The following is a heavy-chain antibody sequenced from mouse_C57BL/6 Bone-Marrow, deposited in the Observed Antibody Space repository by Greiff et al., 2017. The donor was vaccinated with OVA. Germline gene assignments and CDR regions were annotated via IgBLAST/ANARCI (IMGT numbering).Heavy chain of an antibody. J-gene: IGHJ1*03. CDR2: INPSSGYT. D-gene: IGHD1-3*01. Sequence: VQLQQSGAELAQPGASVKLSCKASGYTFTSYWMHWVKQRPGQGLEWIGYINPSSGYTKYNQKFKDKATLTADKSSSTAYMQLSSLTYEDSAVYYCARSKVVAHWYFDVWGTGTTVTVSS. V-gene: IGHV1-7*01. CDR1: GYTFTSYW. CDR3: ARSKVVAHWYFDV.